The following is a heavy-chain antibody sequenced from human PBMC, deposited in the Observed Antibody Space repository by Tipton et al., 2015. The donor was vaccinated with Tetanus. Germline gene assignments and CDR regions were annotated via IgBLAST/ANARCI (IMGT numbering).Heavy chain of an antibody. CDR1: GGSVRSGDYS. Sequence: LRLSCTVSGGSVRSGDYSWNWIRQPPGKGLEWLAYVSYTGSTNHNPSLKSRVTISMDRSKNQISLQLTSVTAADTAVYFCAGVTAQRTELYFDHWGQGTLVTVSS. D-gene: IGHD6-13*01. V-gene: IGHV4-61*08. J-gene: IGHJ4*02. CDR2: VSYTGST. CDR3: AGVTAQRTELYFDH.